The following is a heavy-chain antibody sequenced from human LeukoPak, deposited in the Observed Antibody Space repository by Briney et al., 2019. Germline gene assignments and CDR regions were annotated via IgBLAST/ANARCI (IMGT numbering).Heavy chain of an antibody. V-gene: IGHV4-39*07. D-gene: IGHD3-3*01. CDR3: ARGELWFDFGVRRYWFDP. J-gene: IGHJ5*02. Sequence: SETLSLTCTVSGGSISSGGYYWSWIRQHPGKGLEWIGEINHSGSTNYNPSLKSRVTISVDTSKNQFSLKLSSVTAADTAVYYCARGELWFDFGVRRYWFDPWGQGTLVTVSS. CDR1: GGSISSGGYY. CDR2: INHSGST.